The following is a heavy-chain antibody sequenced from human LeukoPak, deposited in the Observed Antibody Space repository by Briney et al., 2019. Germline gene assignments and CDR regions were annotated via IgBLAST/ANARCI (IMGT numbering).Heavy chain of an antibody. V-gene: IGHV1-18*01. D-gene: IGHD1-14*01. Sequence: ASVKVSCKAPGYTFTSYGISWVRQAPGQGLEWMGWISAYNGNTNYAQKLQGRVTMTTDTSTSTAYMELRSLRSDDTAVYYCARVWAAENWNHEVGDGMDVWGQGTTVTVSS. CDR1: GYTFTSYG. J-gene: IGHJ6*02. CDR3: ARVWAAENWNHEVGDGMDV. CDR2: ISAYNGNT.